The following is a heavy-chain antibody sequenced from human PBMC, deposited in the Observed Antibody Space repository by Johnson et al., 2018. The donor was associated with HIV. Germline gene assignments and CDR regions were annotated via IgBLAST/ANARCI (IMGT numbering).Heavy chain of an antibody. CDR3: ARYGYRPEAAFDI. D-gene: IGHD5-24*01. V-gene: IGHV3-30-3*01. CDR2: ISYDGSNK. J-gene: IGHJ3*02. CDR1: GFTFSSYA. Sequence: VQLVESGGGVVQPGRSLRLSCAASGFTFSSYAMHWVRQAPGKGLEWVAVISYDGSNKYYADSVKGRFTISRDNSKNTLYLQMSSLRAEDTAVYYCARYGYRPEAAFDIWGQGTMVTVSS.